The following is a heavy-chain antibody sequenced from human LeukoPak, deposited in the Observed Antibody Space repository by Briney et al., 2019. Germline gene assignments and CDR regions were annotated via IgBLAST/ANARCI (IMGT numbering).Heavy chain of an antibody. CDR1: GGSISSYY. V-gene: IGHV4-39*07. CDR2: IYYSGST. Sequence: PSETLSLTCTVSGGSISSYYWSWIRQPPGKGLEWIGSIYYSGSTYYNPSLKSRVTISVDTSKNQFSLKLSSVTAADTAVYYCARSPNHYDFWSGYYILGWFDPWGQGTLVTVSS. D-gene: IGHD3-3*01. CDR3: ARSPNHYDFWSGYYILGWFDP. J-gene: IGHJ5*02.